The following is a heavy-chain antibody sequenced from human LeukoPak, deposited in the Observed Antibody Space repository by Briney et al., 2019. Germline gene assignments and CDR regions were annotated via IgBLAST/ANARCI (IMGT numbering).Heavy chain of an antibody. J-gene: IGHJ4*02. Sequence: SVTLSLTCTVSGGSISSYYWSWIRQPPGKGLEWIGYIYYSGSTNYNPSLKSRVTISVDTSKNQFSLKLRSVTAADTAVYYCARDGGYCSSTNCYDYWGQGTLVTVSS. CDR1: GGSISSYY. D-gene: IGHD2-2*03. CDR2: IYYSGST. CDR3: ARDGGYCSSTNCYDY. V-gene: IGHV4-59*01.